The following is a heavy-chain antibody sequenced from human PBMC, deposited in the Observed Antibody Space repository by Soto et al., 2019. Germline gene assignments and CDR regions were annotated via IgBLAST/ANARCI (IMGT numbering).Heavy chain of an antibody. CDR3: ARDSNYYDSSGYYYVHDAFDI. V-gene: IGHV1-69*13. D-gene: IGHD3-22*01. CDR1: GGTFSSYA. J-gene: IGHJ3*02. CDR2: IIPIFGTA. Sequence: SVKVSCKASGGTFSSYAISWVRQAPGRGLEWMGGIIPIFGTANYAQKFQGRVTITADESTSTAYMELSSLRSEDTAVYYCARDSNYYDSSGYYYVHDAFDIWGQGTMVTVSS.